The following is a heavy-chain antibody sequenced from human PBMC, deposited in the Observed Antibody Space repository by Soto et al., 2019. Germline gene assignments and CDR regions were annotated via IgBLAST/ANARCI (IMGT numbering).Heavy chain of an antibody. D-gene: IGHD3-10*01. CDR1: GNSFVTYA. J-gene: IGHJ4*02. Sequence: RASVKVSCKSSGNSFVTYAIHWVRQAPGQRLQWMEWINVGSGNTKYAQDFQGRVTFTRDTAATTTFMELSSLRSEDAAVYYCARVPPWGDSGSFYIQHYDSWGQGTLVTVSS. CDR2: INVGSGNT. V-gene: IGHV1-3*01. CDR3: ARVPPWGDSGSFYIQHYDS.